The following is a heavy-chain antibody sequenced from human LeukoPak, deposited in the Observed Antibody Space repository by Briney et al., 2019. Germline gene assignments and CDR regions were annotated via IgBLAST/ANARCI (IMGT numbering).Heavy chain of an antibody. CDR1: GVSFSTYY. Sequence: PSETLSLTCAVYGVSFSTYYWSWIRQPPGKGLEWIGEINHAGSSNSNPSLKGRVTMSVDTSKSQFSLKLTSVTAADTAVYYCARIQQLVRGQPPAKDCWGQGTLVTVSS. CDR2: INHAGSS. CDR3: ARIQQLVRGQPPAKDC. D-gene: IGHD6-13*01. V-gene: IGHV4-34*01. J-gene: IGHJ4*02.